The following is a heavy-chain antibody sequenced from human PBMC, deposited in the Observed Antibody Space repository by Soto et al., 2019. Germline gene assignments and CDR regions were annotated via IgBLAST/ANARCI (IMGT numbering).Heavy chain of an antibody. CDR3: AKDRVITFGGVIAPFDY. CDR1: EFTFGGYA. Sequence: GGSLRLSCAASEFTFGGYAMSWVSQAPGKGLEWVSAISGSGGSTYYADSVKGRFTISRDNSKNTLYLQMNSLRAEDTAVYYCAKDRVITFGGVIAPFDYWGQGTLVTVSS. J-gene: IGHJ4*02. CDR2: ISGSGGST. V-gene: IGHV3-23*01. D-gene: IGHD3-16*02.